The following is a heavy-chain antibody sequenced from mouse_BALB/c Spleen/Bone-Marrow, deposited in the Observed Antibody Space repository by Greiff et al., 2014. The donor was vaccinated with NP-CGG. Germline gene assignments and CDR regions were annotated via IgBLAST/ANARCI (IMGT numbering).Heavy chain of an antibody. Sequence: VQLQQSGAELMKPGASVKISCKATGYTSSNLWIEWMKQRPGHGLEWIGEILPGSDSTKYHEKFKGKATFTADPSTKTVYMQLSSLTSEDSAVYYCARFRSYTMDFWGQGTSVTVSS. V-gene: IGHV1-9*01. CDR1: GYTSSNLW. CDR2: ILPGSDST. J-gene: IGHJ4*01. CDR3: ARFRSYTMDF.